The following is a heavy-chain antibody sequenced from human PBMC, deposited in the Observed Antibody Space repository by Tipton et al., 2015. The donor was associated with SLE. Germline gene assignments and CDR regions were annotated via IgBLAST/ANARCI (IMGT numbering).Heavy chain of an antibody. Sequence: TLSLTCTVSGGSISSGGYYWSWIRQHPGKGLEWIGYIYYSGSTYYNPSLKSRVTISVDTSKNQFSLKLSSVTAADTAVYYCARSLGILTGYYKGYWYFDLWGLGTLVTVSS. CDR1: GGSISSGGYY. V-gene: IGHV4-31*03. D-gene: IGHD3-9*01. CDR2: IYYSGST. J-gene: IGHJ2*01. CDR3: ARSLGILTGYYKGYWYFDL.